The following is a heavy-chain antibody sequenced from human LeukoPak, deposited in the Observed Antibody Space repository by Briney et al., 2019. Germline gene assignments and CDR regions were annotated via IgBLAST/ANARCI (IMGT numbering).Heavy chain of an antibody. D-gene: IGHD6-13*01. J-gene: IGHJ4*01. CDR3: ARDGTAAGLYFDL. CDR2: IRQDGSEK. Sequence: GGSLRLSCEVSGFTFTDYWMNWVRQAPGKGPEWVASIRQDGSEKTYVDSVKGRFTISRDNIKNSLSLQLNGLRAEDTAVYYCARDGTAAGLYFDLWGQGTLVTVSS. CDR1: GFTFTDYW. V-gene: IGHV3-7*01.